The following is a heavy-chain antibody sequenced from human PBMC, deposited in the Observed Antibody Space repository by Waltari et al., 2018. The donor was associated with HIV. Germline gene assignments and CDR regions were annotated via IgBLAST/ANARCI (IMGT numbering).Heavy chain of an antibody. CDR1: GGSIRSGSYY. Sequence: QVQLQESGPGLVKPSQTLSLTCSVSGGSIRSGSYYWSWIRQPAGKGLEWIGRIYTSGSTNYNPSLKSRVSISVDTSKNQFSLKLSSVTAADTAVYYCASQYSYGLRPNFFDYWGQGTLVTVSS. D-gene: IGHD5-18*01. CDR3: ASQYSYGLRPNFFDY. J-gene: IGHJ4*02. V-gene: IGHV4-61*02. CDR2: IYTSGST.